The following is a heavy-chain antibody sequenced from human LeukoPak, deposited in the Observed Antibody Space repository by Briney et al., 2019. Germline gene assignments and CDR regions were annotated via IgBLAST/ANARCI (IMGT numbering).Heavy chain of an antibody. CDR2: INQDGSVK. CDR3: ATADDSSGSD. Sequence: PGGSLRLSCAASGFTFSNYWMSWLRQAPGKGLQWVVNINQDGSVKYYVESVKGRFTISRDNAKNSVYLQMNSLRAEDTAVYYCATADDSSGSDWGQGTLVTVSS. J-gene: IGHJ4*02. CDR1: GFTFSNYW. V-gene: IGHV3-7*01. D-gene: IGHD3-22*01.